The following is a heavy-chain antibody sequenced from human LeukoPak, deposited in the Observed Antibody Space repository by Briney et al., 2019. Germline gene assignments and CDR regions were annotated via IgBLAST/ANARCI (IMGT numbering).Heavy chain of an antibody. J-gene: IGHJ4*02. CDR1: GGTFSSYA. CDR3: ARLPDRYSSSWLKCCDY. CDR2: IIPIFGTT. Sequence: ASVKVSCKASGGTFSSYAISWVRQAPGQGLEWMGGIIPIFGTTNYAQKFQGRVTITADESTSTVYMELSSLRSEDTAVYYCARLPDRYSSSWLKCCDYWGQGTLVTVSS. D-gene: IGHD6-13*01. V-gene: IGHV1-69*13.